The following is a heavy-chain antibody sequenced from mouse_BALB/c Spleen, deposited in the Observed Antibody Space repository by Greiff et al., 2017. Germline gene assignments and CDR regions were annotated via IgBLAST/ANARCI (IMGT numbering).Heavy chain of an antibody. J-gene: IGHJ4*01. CDR3: ATAIYHGNWGAMDY. V-gene: IGHV2-9*02. CDR1: GFSLTSYG. Sequence: VQLQESGPGLVAPSQSLSIPCTVSGFSLTSYGVHWVRQPPGKGLAWLGVIWAGGSTNYNSALMSRLRISKDNSKSQVFLKMNSLQTDDTAMYYCATAIYHGNWGAMDYWGQGTSGTVSA. D-gene: IGHD2-1*01. CDR2: IWAGGST.